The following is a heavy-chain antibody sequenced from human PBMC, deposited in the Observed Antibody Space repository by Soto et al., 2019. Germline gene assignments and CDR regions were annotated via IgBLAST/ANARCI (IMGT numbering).Heavy chain of an antibody. CDR2: ISWNSGSI. D-gene: IGHD2-2*01. CDR1: GFTFDDYA. CDR3: AKDASWEAASFDY. V-gene: IGHV3-9*01. J-gene: IGHJ4*02. Sequence: DVQLVESGGGLVQPGRSLRLSCAASGFTFDDYAMHWVRQAPGKGLEWVSGISWNSGSIGYADSVKGRFTISRDNAKNSLYLQMNSLRAEDTALYYCAKDASWEAASFDYWGQGTLVTVSS.